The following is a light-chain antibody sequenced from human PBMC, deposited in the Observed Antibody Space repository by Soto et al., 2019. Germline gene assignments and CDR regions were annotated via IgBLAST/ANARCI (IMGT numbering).Light chain of an antibody. CDR3: SSKRDSSTLFV. CDR2: EVT. CDR1: SSNVGSYKL. J-gene: IGLJ1*01. V-gene: IGLV2-14*02. Sequence: QSVLTQPASVSGSPGQSSTISCTGTSSNVGSYKLVSWYQQHPGKVPKLLIYEVTNRPSGVSDRFSGSKSGNTASLTISGLQAEDEADYYCSSKRDSSTLFVFGTGTKVTVL.